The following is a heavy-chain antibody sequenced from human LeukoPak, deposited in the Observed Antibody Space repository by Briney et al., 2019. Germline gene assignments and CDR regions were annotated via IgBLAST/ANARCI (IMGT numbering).Heavy chain of an antibody. J-gene: IGHJ6*03. V-gene: IGHV1-2*02. CDR1: GYIFTGYY. Sequence: ASVKVSCKTSGYIFTGYYMHWVRQAPGQGLEWMGWINPNSGGTNYAQKFQGRVTMTRDTSISTAYMELSRLRSDDTAVYYCARDDDYGSGTYMDVWGKGTTVTVSS. D-gene: IGHD3-10*01. CDR2: INPNSGGT. CDR3: ARDDDYGSGTYMDV.